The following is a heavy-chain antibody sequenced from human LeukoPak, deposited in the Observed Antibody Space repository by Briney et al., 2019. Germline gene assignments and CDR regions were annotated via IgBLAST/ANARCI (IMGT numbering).Heavy chain of an antibody. CDR1: GYTLTSYD. Sequence: ASVKVSCKASGYTLTSYDINWVRQATGQGLEWMGWMNHKSGNTRYAQKFQGRVTMTRNTSISTAYMELSSLRSEDTAVYYCARADIVVVPAATDPYYYYGMDVWGQGTTVTVSS. J-gene: IGHJ6*02. CDR3: ARADIVVVPAATDPYYYYGMDV. CDR2: MNHKSGNT. D-gene: IGHD2-2*01. V-gene: IGHV1-8*01.